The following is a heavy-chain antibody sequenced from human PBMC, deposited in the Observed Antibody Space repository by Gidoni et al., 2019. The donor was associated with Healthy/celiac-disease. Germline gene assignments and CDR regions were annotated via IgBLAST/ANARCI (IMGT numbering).Heavy chain of an antibody. J-gene: IGHJ4*02. CDR2: ISSRGTTI. CDR1: GFTFSDYY. Sequence: QVQLVESGGCLVKPGGSLRLSCAASGFTFSDYYMSWIRQAPGKGLEWVSYISSRGTTIYYADSVKGRFTISRENAKSSLYLQMNSLRAEDTAVYYCAVVVPDYYDTSGYLDYWGQGTLVTVSS. CDR3: AVVVPDYYDTSGYLDY. D-gene: IGHD3-22*01. V-gene: IGHV3-11*01.